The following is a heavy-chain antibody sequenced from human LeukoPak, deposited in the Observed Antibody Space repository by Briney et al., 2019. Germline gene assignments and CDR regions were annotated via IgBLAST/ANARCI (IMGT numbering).Heavy chain of an antibody. Sequence: GGSLGLSCAASGFTFSSYAMSWVRQAPGKGLEWVSTIRGSGGGTYYADSVKGRFTISRDNSKNTLYLQMNSLRDEDTALYYCAKAGIGVVGYFDYRGQGTLVTVSS. CDR1: GFTFSSYA. J-gene: IGHJ4*02. D-gene: IGHD6-19*01. V-gene: IGHV3-23*01. CDR3: AKAGIGVVGYFDY. CDR2: IRGSGGGT.